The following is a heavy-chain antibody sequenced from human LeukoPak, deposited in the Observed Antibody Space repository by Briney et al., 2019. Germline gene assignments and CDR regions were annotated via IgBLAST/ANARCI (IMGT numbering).Heavy chain of an antibody. J-gene: IGHJ4*02. Sequence: PSETLSLTCSVSGDSVTSSYWNWIRQPPGKGLEWIGYVSSDGTTNYTPSLRSRLIMSVDTAKNDISLFLTSVTASDTAIYYCARLDCFVEGCYNHWGRGTLVTVSS. V-gene: IGHV4-59*08. D-gene: IGHD2-15*01. CDR1: GDSVTSSY. CDR2: VSSDGTT. CDR3: ARLDCFVEGCYNH.